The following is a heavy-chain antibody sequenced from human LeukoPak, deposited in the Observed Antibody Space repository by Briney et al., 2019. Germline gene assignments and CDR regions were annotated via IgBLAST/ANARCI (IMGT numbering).Heavy chain of an antibody. CDR2: ISSSSSYI. D-gene: IGHD2-15*01. J-gene: IGHJ4*02. V-gene: IGHV3-21*01. CDR1: GFTFSSYS. Sequence: GGSLGLSCAASGFTFSSYSMNWVRQAPGKGLEWVSSISSSSSYIYYADSVKGRFTISRDNAKNSLYLQMNSLRAEDTAVYYCARDLGGWVFDYWGQGTLVTVSS. CDR3: ARDLGGWVFDY.